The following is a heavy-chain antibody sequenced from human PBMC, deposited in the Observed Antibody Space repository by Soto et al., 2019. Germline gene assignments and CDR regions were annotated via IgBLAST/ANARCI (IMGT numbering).Heavy chain of an antibody. D-gene: IGHD3-9*01. CDR1: GFTFSSYW. V-gene: IGHV3-7*05. J-gene: IGHJ6*02. CDR2: IKQDGSEK. Sequence: GGSLRLSCAASGFTFSSYWMSWVRQAPGKGLEWVANIKQDGSEKYYVDSVKGRFTISRDNAKNSLYLQMNSLRAEDTAVYYCAGQSPNYDILTGYYTPHYYYGMDVRGQGTTVTVSS. CDR3: AGQSPNYDILTGYYTPHYYYGMDV.